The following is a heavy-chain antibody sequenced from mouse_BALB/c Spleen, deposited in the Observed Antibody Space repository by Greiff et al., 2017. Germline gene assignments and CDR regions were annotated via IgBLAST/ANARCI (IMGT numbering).Heavy chain of an antibody. CDR1: GYAFTSYN. Sequence: LVESGPELVKPGASVKVSCKASGYAFTSYNMYWVKQSHGKSLEWIGHIDPYNGGTSYNQKFKGKATLNVDKSSSTAYMHLNSLTSEDSAVYYCARWGTTASYYAMDYWGQGTSVTVSS. CDR2: IDPYNGGT. D-gene: IGHD1-2*01. CDR3: ARWGTTASYYAMDY. V-gene: IGHV1S135*01. J-gene: IGHJ4*01.